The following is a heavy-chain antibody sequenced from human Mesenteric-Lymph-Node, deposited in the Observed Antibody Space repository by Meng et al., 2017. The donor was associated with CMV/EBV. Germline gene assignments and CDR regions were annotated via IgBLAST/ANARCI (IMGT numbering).Heavy chain of an antibody. D-gene: IGHD6-19*01. V-gene: IGHV3-7*01. J-gene: IGHJ4*02. CDR3: ARAGYSSGPYFDY. CDR2: IKQDGSEK. Sequence: GGSLRLSCAASGFTFSSYWMSWVRQAPGKGLEWVANIKQDGSEKYYVDSVKGRFTISRDKAKNSLYLQMNSLRAEDTAVYYCARAGYSSGPYFDYWGQGTLVTVSS. CDR1: GFTFSSYW.